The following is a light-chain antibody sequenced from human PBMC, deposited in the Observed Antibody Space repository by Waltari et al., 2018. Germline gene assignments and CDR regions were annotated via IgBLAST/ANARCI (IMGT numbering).Light chain of an antibody. V-gene: IGKV1-33*01. CDR1: QDISNY. J-gene: IGKJ4*01. CDR3: QQYDNLPLT. Sequence: DIQMTQSPSSLSASVGDRVTITCQASQDISNYLNWYQQKPGKAPKSLIYDASILETGVPSRFTGSGSGTNFTFTITSLQPEDIATYYCQQYDNLPLTFGGGTKVEIK. CDR2: DAS.